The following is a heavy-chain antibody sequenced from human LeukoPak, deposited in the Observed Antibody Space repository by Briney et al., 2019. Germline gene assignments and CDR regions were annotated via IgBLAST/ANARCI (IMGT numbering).Heavy chain of an antibody. D-gene: IGHD6-13*01. CDR3: TQNLVAAAGDH. Sequence: GWSLRISCAASGFTFGSYWMIWVRQAPGKGLEWVANIKPDGSVGYYVDSVRGRFIIPRDNAGNSLYLQMNSLEVEDTAVYYCTQNLVAAAGDHWGQGTLLIVSS. CDR2: IKPDGSVG. V-gene: IGHV3-7*01. CDR1: GFTFGSYW. J-gene: IGHJ4*02.